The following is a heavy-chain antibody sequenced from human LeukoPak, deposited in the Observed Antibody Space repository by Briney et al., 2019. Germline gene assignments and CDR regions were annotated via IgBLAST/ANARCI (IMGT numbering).Heavy chain of an antibody. CDR1: GGSISSGGYY. CDR2: IYDGGAT. CDR3: ARSPYYYDSSGYPDFDY. V-gene: IGHV4-30-2*01. Sequence: PSETLSLTCSVSGGSISSGGYYWSWIRQPPGKGLEWIGYIYDGGATYFNPSLKSRVTISVDTSKNQFSLKLSSVTAADTAVYYCARSPYYYDSSGYPDFDYWGQGTLVTVSS. D-gene: IGHD3-22*01. J-gene: IGHJ4*02.